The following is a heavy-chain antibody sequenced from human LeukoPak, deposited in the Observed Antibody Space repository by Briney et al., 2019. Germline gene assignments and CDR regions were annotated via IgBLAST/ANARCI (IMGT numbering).Heavy chain of an antibody. J-gene: IGHJ5*02. CDR2: INIGGTNT. V-gene: IGHV3-11*01. CDR3: ATDGAGFDT. CDR1: GFTFNDYY. Sequence: GGSLSLSCAASGFTFNDYYMSWIRQAPGKGREWLSYINIGGTNTHYADSVKGRFTISRDNAKKSLYLEMNNLRAEDTAVYYCATDGAGFDTWGQGVLVTVSS.